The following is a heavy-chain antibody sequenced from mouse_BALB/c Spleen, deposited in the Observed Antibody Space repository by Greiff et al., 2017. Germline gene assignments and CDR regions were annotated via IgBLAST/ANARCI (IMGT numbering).Heavy chain of an antibody. D-gene: IGHD2-10*02. CDR1: GYSFTSYW. V-gene: IGHV1-53*01. CDR2: IDPYYGGT. Sequence: QVQLQQPGAELVRPGASVKLSCKASGYSFTSYWMNWVKQSNGKSLEWIGNIDPYYGGTSYNQKFKGKATLTVDKSSSTAYMQLKSLTSEDSAVYYCARGYGKGYGMDYWGQGTSVTVSS. J-gene: IGHJ4*01. CDR3: ARGYGKGYGMDY.